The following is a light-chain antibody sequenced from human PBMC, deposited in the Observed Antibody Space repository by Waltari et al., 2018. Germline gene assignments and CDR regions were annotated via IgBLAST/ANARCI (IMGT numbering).Light chain of an antibody. J-gene: IGLJ3*02. CDR1: DGAVTRGNY. CDR3: LLYDGSDQV. CDR2: NTT. V-gene: IGLV7-43*01. Sequence: TVVTQEPSLTASPGGAVTPTCASSDGAVTRGNYQNCIQQKPGQVPRSLIHNTTNRHSWTPARFSGSLLGGKAALTLSGVQPEDEAEYYCLLYDGSDQVFGGGTKLTVL.